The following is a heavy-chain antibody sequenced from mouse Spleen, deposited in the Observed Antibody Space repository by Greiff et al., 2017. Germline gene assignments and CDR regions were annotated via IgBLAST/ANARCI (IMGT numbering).Heavy chain of an antibody. V-gene: IGHV5-16*01. CDR3: ARDRAVVATPWDFDV. J-gene: IGHJ1*01. CDR2: INYDGSST. D-gene: IGHD1-1*01. Sequence: EVQLVESEGGLVQPGSSMKLSCTASGFTFSDYYMAWVRQVPEKGLEWVANINYDGSSTYYLASLKSRFIISRDNAKNILYLQMSSLKSVDTATYYCARDRAVVATPWDFDVWGAGTTVTVSA. CDR1: GFTFSDYY.